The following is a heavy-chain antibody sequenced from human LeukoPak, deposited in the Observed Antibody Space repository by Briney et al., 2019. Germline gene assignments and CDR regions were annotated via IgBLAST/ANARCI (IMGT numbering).Heavy chain of an antibody. J-gene: IGHJ5*02. CDR3: ARGHVWFDP. CDR1: GFTFSNYG. CDR2: IKQDGSEK. V-gene: IGHV3-7*05. Sequence: GGSLRLSCAASGFTFSNYGMIWVRQAPGKGLEWVANIKQDGSEKYYVDSVKGRFTISRDNAKNSLYLQMNSLRAEDMAVYYCARGHVWFDPWGQGTLVTVSS.